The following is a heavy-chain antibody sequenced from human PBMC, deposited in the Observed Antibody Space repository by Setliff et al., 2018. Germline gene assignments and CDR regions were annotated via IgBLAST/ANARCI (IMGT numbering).Heavy chain of an antibody. Sequence: ASVKVSCKASGYTFTACYMHWVRQAPGQGLEWMGWINPNSGDTNYAQNFQGRVTMTRDTSISTAYMELSRLRSDDTAVYHCARDFFYGSGSQAAGGMDVWGQGTTVTVSS. CDR3: ARDFFYGSGSQAAGGMDV. D-gene: IGHD3-10*01. CDR2: INPNSGDT. CDR1: GYTFTACY. V-gene: IGHV1-2*02. J-gene: IGHJ6*02.